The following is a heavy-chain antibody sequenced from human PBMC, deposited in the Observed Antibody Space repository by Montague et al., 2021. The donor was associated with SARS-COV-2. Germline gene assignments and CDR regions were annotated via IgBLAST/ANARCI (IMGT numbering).Heavy chain of an antibody. D-gene: IGHD4/OR15-4a*01. CDR1: SGSIISSGYY. J-gene: IGHJ4*02. Sequence: SETLSLTCSVSSGSIISSGYYWGWIRQPPEKDLEWIGYISYSGTTYYNPSFKSRGSISVDTSKNHLSLRLSSVTAADTAVYYCARGMMLGASNPFEYWGQGSLVTVSS. CDR3: ARGMMLGASNPFEY. CDR2: ISYSGTT. V-gene: IGHV4-39*02.